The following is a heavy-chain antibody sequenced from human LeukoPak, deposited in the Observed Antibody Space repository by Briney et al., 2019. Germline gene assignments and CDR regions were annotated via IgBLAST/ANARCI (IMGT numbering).Heavy chain of an antibody. J-gene: IGHJ5*02. CDR3: ARGSYCSSTICSRGRFDP. CDR1: GFTFSSYA. D-gene: IGHD2-2*01. Sequence: GSLRLSCAASGFTFSSYAMSWIRQPPGKGLEWIGSIYHSGSTYYNPSLKSRVTISVDTSKNQFSLKLSSVTAADTAVYYCARGSYCSSTICSRGRFDPWGQGTLVTVSS. CDR2: IYHSGST. V-gene: IGHV4-38-2*01.